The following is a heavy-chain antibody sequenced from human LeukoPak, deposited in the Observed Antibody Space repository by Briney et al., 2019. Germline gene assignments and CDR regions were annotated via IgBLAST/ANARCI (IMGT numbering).Heavy chain of an antibody. CDR2: ISGSGFDI. CDR3: VKDYLVRGVIIPN. J-gene: IGHJ4*02. CDR1: GFTFSSFA. V-gene: IGHV3-23*01. D-gene: IGHD3-10*01. Sequence: GGSLRLSCEASGFTFSSFAMSWVRQSPGKGLEWVSAISGSGFDIWYTDSVRGRFTVSRDNSKNTLFLQMHSLRAEDAAVYYCVKDYLVRGVIIPNWGQGTLVTVSS.